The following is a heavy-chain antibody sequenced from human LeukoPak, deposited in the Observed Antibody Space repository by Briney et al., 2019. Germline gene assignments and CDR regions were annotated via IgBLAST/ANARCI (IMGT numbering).Heavy chain of an antibody. V-gene: IGHV3-30*02. CDR1: GFTFSSYG. CDR3: AKEAGSHDYGETRFDY. Sequence: PGGSLRLSCAASGFTFSSYGMHWVRQAPGKGLEWVAFIRYDGSNKYYADSVKGRFTISRDNSKNTLYLQMNSLRAEDTAVYYCAKEAGSHDYGETRFDYWGQGTLVTVSS. CDR2: IRYDGSNK. J-gene: IGHJ4*02. D-gene: IGHD4-17*01.